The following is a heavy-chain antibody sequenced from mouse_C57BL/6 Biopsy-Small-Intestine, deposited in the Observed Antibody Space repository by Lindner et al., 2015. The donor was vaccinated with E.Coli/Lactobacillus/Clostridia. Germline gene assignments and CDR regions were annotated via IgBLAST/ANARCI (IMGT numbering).Heavy chain of an antibody. CDR1: GYIFTSYA. Sequence: SVKVSCKTSGYIFTSYAINWVRQAPGQGLEWMGWISTYNGNTIYAQKFQGRVIMTTDTSTSTAYMDLRSLTSDDTAFYYCARANSGGYFSPLDSWGQGTLVSVSP. J-gene: IGHJ4*01. V-gene: IGHV1-4*01. CDR2: ISTYNGNT. D-gene: IGHD3-1*01. CDR3: ARANSGGYFSPLDS.